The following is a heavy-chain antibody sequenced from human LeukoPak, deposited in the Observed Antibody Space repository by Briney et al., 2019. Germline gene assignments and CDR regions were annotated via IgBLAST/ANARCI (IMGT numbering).Heavy chain of an antibody. D-gene: IGHD4-11*01. CDR3: ARVKTGATLTTFHYYCLDV. V-gene: IGHV3-21*01. J-gene: IGHJ6*03. CDR1: GFTFSSYS. Sequence: GGSLRLSCAASGFTFSSYSVDWVRQAPGKGLERVSSITSSSSHIHYADSVKGRFTISRDNAKNSLYLQMNSLRAEDTAVYYCARVKTGATLTTFHYYCLDVWGVGTTVTVSS. CDR2: ITSSSSHI.